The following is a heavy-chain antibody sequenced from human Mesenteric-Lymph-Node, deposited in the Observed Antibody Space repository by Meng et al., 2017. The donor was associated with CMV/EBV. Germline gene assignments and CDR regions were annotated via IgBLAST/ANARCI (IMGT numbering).Heavy chain of an antibody. CDR2: MNPNSGNT. Sequence: SGYTFTSKDNNWERQAPGQGLEWMGWMNPNSGNTGYAQKFQGRVTITSNTSISTAYMELSSLRSEDTAVYYCAGNFRDGYHSSAFDIWGQGTMVTVSS. D-gene: IGHD5-24*01. J-gene: IGHJ3*02. V-gene: IGHV1-8*03. CDR1: GYTFTSKD. CDR3: AGNFRDGYHSSAFDI.